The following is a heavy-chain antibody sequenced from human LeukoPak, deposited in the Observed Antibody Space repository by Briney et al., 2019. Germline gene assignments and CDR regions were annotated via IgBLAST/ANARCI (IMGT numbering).Heavy chain of an antibody. V-gene: IGHV4-59*01. D-gene: IGHD3-9*01. CDR1: GGSISSYY. J-gene: IGHJ4*02. CDR3: ARSIDILTGYCFDY. CDR2: IYYSGST. Sequence: SETLSLTGTVSGGSISSYYWSWIRQPPGKGLEWIGYIYYSGSTNYNPSLKSRVTISVDTSKNQFSLKLSSVTAADTAVYYCARSIDILTGYCFDYWGQGTLVTVSS.